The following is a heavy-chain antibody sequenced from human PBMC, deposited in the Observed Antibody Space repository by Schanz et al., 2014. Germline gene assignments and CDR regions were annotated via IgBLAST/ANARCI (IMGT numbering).Heavy chain of an antibody. CDR2: IYYNGTNK. J-gene: IGHJ6*02. CDR3: AKELNRRGGQTNFYYYYGMDV. D-gene: IGHD5-12*01. V-gene: IGHV3-30*18. CDR1: GFTFSSYG. Sequence: QVQLVESGGGVVQPGRSRRLSCEASGFTFSSYGMHWVRQAPGKGLEWVAVIYYNGTNKYYADSVKGRFPNARDNSQNAQYLQMNPLRTEDTAVYYCAKELNRRGGQTNFYYYYGMDVWGQGTTVTVSS.